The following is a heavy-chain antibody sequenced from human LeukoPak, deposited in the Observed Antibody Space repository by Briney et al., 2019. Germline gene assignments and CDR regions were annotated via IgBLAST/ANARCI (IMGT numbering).Heavy chain of an antibody. CDR3: ARCDSSSWHYFDY. D-gene: IGHD6-13*01. J-gene: IGHJ4*02. CDR1: GFTFRTFA. Sequence: PGGSLRLSCAASGFTFRTFAMQWVRQAPGKGLAWVAVISYDGSHKYSADSVKGRFTISSDNSKNTLYLQMNSLRPEDTAEYYCARCDSSSWHYFDYWGQGTLVTVSS. V-gene: IGHV3-30*04. CDR2: ISYDGSHK.